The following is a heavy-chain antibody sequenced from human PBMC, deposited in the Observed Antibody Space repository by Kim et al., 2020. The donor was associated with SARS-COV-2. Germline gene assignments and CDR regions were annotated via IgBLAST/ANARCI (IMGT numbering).Heavy chain of an antibody. CDR3: ARNSGSYLYYYGMDV. D-gene: IGHD1-26*01. V-gene: IGHV5-51*01. Sequence: PSFQGQVTISADKSISTAYLQWSSLKASDTAMYYCARNSGSYLYYYGMDVWGQGTTVTVSS. J-gene: IGHJ6*02.